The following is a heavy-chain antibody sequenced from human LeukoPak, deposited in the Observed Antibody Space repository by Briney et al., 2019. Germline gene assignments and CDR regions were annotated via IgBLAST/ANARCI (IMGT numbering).Heavy chain of an antibody. CDR1: GFTFSSYA. CDR2: ISGSGGST. Sequence: PGGSLRLSCAASGFTFSSYAMSWVRQAPGKGLEWVSAISGSGGSTYYADSVEGRFTISRDNSKNTLYLQMNSLRAEDTAVYYCAKEKAVRFSAAIDYWGQGTLVTVSS. CDR3: AKEKAVRFSAAIDY. D-gene: IGHD3-10*01. J-gene: IGHJ4*02. V-gene: IGHV3-23*01.